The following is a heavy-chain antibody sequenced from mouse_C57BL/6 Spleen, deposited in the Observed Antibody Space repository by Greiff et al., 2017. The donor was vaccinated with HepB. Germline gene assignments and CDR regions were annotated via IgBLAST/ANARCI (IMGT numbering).Heavy chain of an antibody. CDR1: GYTFTDYY. Sequence: QVQLKQSGAELVRPGASVKLSCKASGYTFTDYYINWVKQRPGQGLEWIARIYPGSGNTYYNEKFKGKATLTAEKSSSTAYMQLSSLTSEDSAVYFCAISKGVVSWFAYWGQGTLVTVSA. CDR3: AISKGVVSWFAY. J-gene: IGHJ3*01. CDR2: IYPGSGNT. V-gene: IGHV1-76*01.